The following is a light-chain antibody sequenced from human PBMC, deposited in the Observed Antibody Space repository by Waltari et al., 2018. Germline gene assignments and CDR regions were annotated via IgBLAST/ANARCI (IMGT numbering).Light chain of an antibody. Sequence: DIVLTQSPATLSLSPGERATLSCRASQSVTNYLAWYKLKPGQAPRLLIYDASNRATGIPARFSGSGSGTDFTLTISNLEPEDSAAYYCQQRSKWPLTFGRGTKVEIK. V-gene: IGKV3-11*01. CDR3: QQRSKWPLT. CDR1: QSVTNY. CDR2: DAS. J-gene: IGKJ4*01.